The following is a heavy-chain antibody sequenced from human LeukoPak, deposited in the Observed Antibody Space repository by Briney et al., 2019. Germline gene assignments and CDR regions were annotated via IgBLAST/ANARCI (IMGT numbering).Heavy chain of an antibody. CDR1: GYTFTSYG. V-gene: IGHV1-18*01. D-gene: IGHD2-2*01. Sequence: ASVKVSCKASGYTFTSYGISWVRQAPGQGLEWMGWISAYNGNTNYAQKLQGRVTMTTDTSTSTAYMELRSLRSEDTAVYYCARGRPAAFPEPSYYGMDVWGQGTTVTVSS. CDR2: ISAYNGNT. CDR3: ARGRPAAFPEPSYYGMDV. J-gene: IGHJ6*02.